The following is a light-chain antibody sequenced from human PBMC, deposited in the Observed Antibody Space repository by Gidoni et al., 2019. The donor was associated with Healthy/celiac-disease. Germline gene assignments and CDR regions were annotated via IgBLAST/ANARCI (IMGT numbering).Light chain of an antibody. CDR1: QSLLHSSVYNY. CDR3: MQALQTPYI. J-gene: IGKJ2*01. Sequence: DVVMTQSPLSLPVTHGEPASISCRSSQSLLHSSVYNYLDWYLQKPGQSPHLLFYLGSNRASGVPDRFSGSGSGTNFTLKISRVEAEDVGVYFCMQALQTPYIFGQGTKLEIK. V-gene: IGKV2-28*01. CDR2: LGS.